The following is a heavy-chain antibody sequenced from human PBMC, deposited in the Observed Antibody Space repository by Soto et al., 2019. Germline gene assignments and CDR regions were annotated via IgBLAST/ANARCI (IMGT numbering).Heavy chain of an antibody. D-gene: IGHD2-2*01. J-gene: IGHJ3*02. Sequence: QVQLVESGGGVVQPGRSLRLSCAASGFTFSSYGMHWVRQAPGKGLEWVAVISYDGSNKYYADSVKGRFTISRDNSMNTLDLQMNSLRAEDTAVYYCAKDEDIVVVPAAIGAFDIWGQGTMVTVSS. V-gene: IGHV3-30*18. CDR3: AKDEDIVVVPAAIGAFDI. CDR1: GFTFSSYG. CDR2: ISYDGSNK.